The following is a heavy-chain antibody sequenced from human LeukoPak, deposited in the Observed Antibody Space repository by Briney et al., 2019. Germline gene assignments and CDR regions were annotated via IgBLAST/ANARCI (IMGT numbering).Heavy chain of an antibody. J-gene: IGHJ4*02. CDR1: GFTFSSYS. Sequence: GGSLRLSCAASGFTFSSYSMNWVRQAPGKGLEWVSPISSSSSYIYYADSVKGRFTISRDNAKNSLYLQMNSLRAEGTAVYYCARGGHYCSGGSCYGYWGQGTLVTVSS. CDR3: ARGGHYCSGGSCYGY. D-gene: IGHD2-15*01. V-gene: IGHV3-21*01. CDR2: ISSSSSYI.